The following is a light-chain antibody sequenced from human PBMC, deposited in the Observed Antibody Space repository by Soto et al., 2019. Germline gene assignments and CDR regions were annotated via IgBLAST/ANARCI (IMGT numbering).Light chain of an antibody. V-gene: IGKV3-20*01. J-gene: IGKJ5*01. Sequence: EIVLTQSPGTLSLSPGESATLSCRASQSVSRNHFSWYQQKPGQAPRLLIFGASSRATGIPDRFSGSGSGTDFTLTISRLEPEDFVVYYCQDGSSPPVTFGQGTRLEIK. CDR1: QSVSRNH. CDR2: GAS. CDR3: QDGSSPPVT.